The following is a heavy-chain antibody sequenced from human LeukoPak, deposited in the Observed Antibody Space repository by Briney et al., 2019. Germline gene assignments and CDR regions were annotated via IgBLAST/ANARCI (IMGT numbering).Heavy chain of an antibody. CDR2: IYYSGST. Sequence: PSETLSLTCTVSGGSISSYYWSWIRQPPGKGLEWIGYIYYSGSTYYNPSLKSRVSISADTSKNQFSLKLNSVTAADTAVYYCARDLKVRGAPHNWFDPWGQGTLVTVSS. D-gene: IGHD3-10*01. V-gene: IGHV4-59*06. J-gene: IGHJ5*02. CDR1: GGSISSYY. CDR3: ARDLKVRGAPHNWFDP.